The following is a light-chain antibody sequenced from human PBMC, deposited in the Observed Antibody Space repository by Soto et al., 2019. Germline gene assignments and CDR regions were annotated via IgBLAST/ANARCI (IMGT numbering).Light chain of an antibody. CDR2: DVS. J-gene: IGLJ2*01. V-gene: IGLV2-14*01. CDR3: SSYTSSSTV. CDR1: SSDVGGYNY. Sequence: SALPQPASVSGSPGQSITISCTGTSSDVGGYNYVSWYQQHPGKAPKLMIYDVSNRPSGVSNRFSGSKSGNTASLTISGLQAEDEADYYCSSYTSSSTVFGGGTKVTVL.